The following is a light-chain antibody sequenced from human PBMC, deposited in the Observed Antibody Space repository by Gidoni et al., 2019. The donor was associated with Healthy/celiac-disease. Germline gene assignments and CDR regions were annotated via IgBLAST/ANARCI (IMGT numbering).Light chain of an antibody. CDR3: SSYTSSSTLV. CDR2: EVS. V-gene: IGLV2-14*01. CDR1: SSDVGGYNY. J-gene: IGLJ1*01. Sequence: QSALTQPASVSGSPGQSITISCTGTSSDVGGYNYVSCYQQHPGKAPKLMIYEVSNRPSGVPDRFSGSKSGNTASLTISGLQAEDEADYYCSSYTSSSTLVFGTGTKVTVL.